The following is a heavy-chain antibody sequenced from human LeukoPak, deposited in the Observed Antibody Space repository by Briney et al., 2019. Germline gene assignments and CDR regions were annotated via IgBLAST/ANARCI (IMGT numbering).Heavy chain of an antibody. CDR2: ISAYNGNT. D-gene: IGHD6-13*01. CDR1: GYTFTSYG. V-gene: IGHV1-18*04. Sequence: AASVKVSCKASGYTFTSYGISWVRQAPGQGLEWMGWISAYNGNTNYAQNLQDRVFMNTDTSTSTAYMELRSLRSDDTAVYYCARYPLSYSGNWHYYFDYWGQGTLVTVSS. CDR3: ARYPLSYSGNWHYYFDY. J-gene: IGHJ4*02.